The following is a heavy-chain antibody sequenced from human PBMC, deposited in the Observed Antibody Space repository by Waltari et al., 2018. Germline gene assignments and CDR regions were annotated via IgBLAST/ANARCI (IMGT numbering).Heavy chain of an antibody. J-gene: IGHJ6*03. D-gene: IGHD6-19*01. V-gene: IGHV1-69*01. CDR3: ASCIAVAGTRPDYYYMDV. CDR2: ISPIFGTA. CDR1: GGTFSSYA. Sequence: QVQLVQSGAEVKKPGSSVKVSCKASGGTFSSYAISWVRQAPGHGLEWMGGISPIFGTANYAQKFQGRVTITADESTSTAYMELSSLRSEDTAVYYCASCIAVAGTRPDYYYMDVWGKGTTVTVSS.